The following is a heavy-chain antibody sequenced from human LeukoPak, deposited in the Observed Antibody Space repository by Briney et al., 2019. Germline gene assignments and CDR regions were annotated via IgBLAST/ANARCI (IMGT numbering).Heavy chain of an antibody. Sequence: GGSLGLSCAASGFDFSTYSIDWVRQAPGKGLEWVSYISSSSSNIYHADSVKGRFTISRDNAKNSLHLQMNSLRAEDTAVYYCARVGRSGWTVDYWGQGTLVTVSS. V-gene: IGHV3-48*04. CDR2: ISSSSSNI. D-gene: IGHD6-19*01. CDR1: GFDFSTYS. CDR3: ARVGRSGWTVDY. J-gene: IGHJ4*02.